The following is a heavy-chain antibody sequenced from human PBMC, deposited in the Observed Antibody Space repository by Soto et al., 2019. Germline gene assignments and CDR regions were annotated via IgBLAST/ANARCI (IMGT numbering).Heavy chain of an antibody. CDR3: ARHVLNTYYDFWSGYLGNYYYYYMDV. CDR2: IYYSGST. Sequence: SETLSLTCTVSGGSISSYYWSWIRQPPGKGLEWIGYIYYSGSTNYNPSLKSRVTISVDTSKNQFSLKLSSVTAADTAVYYCARHVLNTYYDFWSGYLGNYYYYYMDVWGKGTTVTVSS. J-gene: IGHJ6*03. D-gene: IGHD3-3*01. CDR1: GGSISSYY. V-gene: IGHV4-59*08.